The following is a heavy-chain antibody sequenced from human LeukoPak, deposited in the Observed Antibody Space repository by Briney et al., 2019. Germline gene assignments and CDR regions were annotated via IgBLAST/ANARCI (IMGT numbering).Heavy chain of an antibody. CDR3: AKNVGSSWAFDY. CDR1: GFTFSSYG. J-gene: IGHJ4*02. Sequence: TGGSLRLSCAASGFTFSSYGMHWVRQAPGKGLEWVAVISYDGSNKYYADSVKGRFTISRDNSKNTLYLQMNSLRAEDTAVYYCAKNVGSSWAFDYWGQGTLVTVSS. V-gene: IGHV3-30*18. D-gene: IGHD6-13*01. CDR2: ISYDGSNK.